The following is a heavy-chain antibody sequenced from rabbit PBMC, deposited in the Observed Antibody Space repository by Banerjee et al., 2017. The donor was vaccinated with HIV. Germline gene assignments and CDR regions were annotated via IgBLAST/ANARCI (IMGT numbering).Heavy chain of an antibody. V-gene: IGHV1S45*01. J-gene: IGHJ4*01. CDR2: IYVGSGST. CDR3: ARSGYVGGDYTWDL. CDR1: GIDFTSYYY. Sequence: QQQLEESGGGLVKPGGTLTLTCKASGIDFTSYYYMCWVRQAPGKGLEWIGCIYVGSGSTHYASWAKGRFTMYKTSSTTVTLQLTSLTAADTATYFCARSGYVGGDYTWDLWGQGTLVTVS. D-gene: IGHD1-1*01.